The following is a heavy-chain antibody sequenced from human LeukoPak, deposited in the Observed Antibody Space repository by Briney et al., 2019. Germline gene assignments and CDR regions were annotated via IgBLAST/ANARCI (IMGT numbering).Heavy chain of an antibody. Sequence: SETLSLTCAVYGGSFSGYYWSWIRQPPGKGLEWIGEINHSGSTNYNPSLKSRVTISVDTSKNQFSLKLSSWTAADTAVYYCARFYYDSSGYYYVAYWGQGTLVTVSS. J-gene: IGHJ4*02. CDR3: ARFYYDSSGYYYVAY. CDR2: INHSGST. V-gene: IGHV4-34*01. D-gene: IGHD3-22*01. CDR1: GGSFSGYY.